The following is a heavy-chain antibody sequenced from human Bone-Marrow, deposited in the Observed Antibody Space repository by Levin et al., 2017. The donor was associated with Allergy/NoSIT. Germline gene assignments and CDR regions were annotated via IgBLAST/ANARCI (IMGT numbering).Heavy chain of an antibody. Sequence: GGSLRLSCTTSGFNLGGSDMHWVRQAPGKGLEWVALIWHDGSNAFYADSVRGRFSISRDNSKNTVYLQVNSLEAEDTAVYYCARDSSPSGYGDYTLDYWGQGTLVTASS. D-gene: IGHD4-17*01. CDR1: GFNLGGSD. CDR2: IWHDGSNA. J-gene: IGHJ4*02. CDR3: ARDSSPSGYGDYTLDY. V-gene: IGHV3-33*01.